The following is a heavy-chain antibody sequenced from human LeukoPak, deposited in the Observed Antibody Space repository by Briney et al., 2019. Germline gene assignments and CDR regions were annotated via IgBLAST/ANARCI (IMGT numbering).Heavy chain of an antibody. J-gene: IGHJ4*02. V-gene: IGHV3-30*03. CDR2: ISYDGSNK. CDR3: ASGSQNIAALTFDY. Sequence: PGRSLRLSCAASGFTFSSYGMHWVRQAPGKGLEWVAVISYDGSNKYYADSVKGRFTISRDNSKNTLYLQMNSLRAEDTAVYYCASGSQNIAALTFDYWGQGTLVTVSS. D-gene: IGHD6-6*01. CDR1: GFTFSSYG.